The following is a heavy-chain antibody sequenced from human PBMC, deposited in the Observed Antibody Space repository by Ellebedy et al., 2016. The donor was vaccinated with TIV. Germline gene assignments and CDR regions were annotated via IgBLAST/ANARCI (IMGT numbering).Heavy chain of an antibody. CDR2: INQDGSAK. CDR1: GFTFSNAW. Sequence: GESLKISCAASGFTFSNAWMSWVRQAPGKGLEWVANINQDGSAKYYVDSVKGRFTISRDNAKNSLYLQMNSLRAEDTAIYYCARYAVGAYYFDYWGQGTLVTVSS. V-gene: IGHV3-7*04. CDR3: ARYAVGAYYFDY. J-gene: IGHJ4*02. D-gene: IGHD3-10*01.